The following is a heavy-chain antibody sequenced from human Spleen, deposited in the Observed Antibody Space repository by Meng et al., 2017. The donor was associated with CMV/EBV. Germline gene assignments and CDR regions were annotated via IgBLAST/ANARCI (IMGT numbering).Heavy chain of an antibody. CDR1: GFSFSSYW. J-gene: IGHJ4*02. V-gene: IGHV4-34*01. CDR3: ARDWFMVRGL. D-gene: IGHD3-10*01. CDR2: INHSGST. Sequence: SETLSLTCAASGFSFSSYWMSWVRQAPGKGLEWIGEINHSGSTNYNPSLKSRVTISVDTSKNQFSLKLSSVTAADTAVYYCARDWFMVRGLWGQGTLVTVSS.